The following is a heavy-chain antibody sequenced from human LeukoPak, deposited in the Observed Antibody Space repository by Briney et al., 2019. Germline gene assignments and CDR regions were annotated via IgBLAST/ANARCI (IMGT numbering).Heavy chain of an antibody. Sequence: GGSLRLSCAASGFTFSSSAMSWVRQAPGKGLEWVSSISSSSSYIYYADSVKGRFTISRDNAKNSLYLQMNSLRAEDTAVYYCARDLSPWWYFDLWGRGTLVTVSS. CDR2: ISSSSSYI. J-gene: IGHJ2*01. CDR3: ARDLSPWWYFDL. CDR1: GFTFSSSA. V-gene: IGHV3-21*01.